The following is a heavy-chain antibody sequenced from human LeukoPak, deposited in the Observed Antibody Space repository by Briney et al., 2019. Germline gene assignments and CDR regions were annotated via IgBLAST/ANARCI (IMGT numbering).Heavy chain of an antibody. V-gene: IGHV3-48*02. CDR3: TRDRGYYYDY. CDR2: ISTSSTTI. CDR1: GFTFSSHS. Sequence: PGGSLRLSCAASGFTFSSHSMNWVRQAPGKGLEWVSYISTSSTTIYYADSVKGRFTISRDNAKNSLYLQMNSLRDEDTAVYYCTRDRGYYYDYWGQGTLVTVSS. J-gene: IGHJ4*02. D-gene: IGHD3-10*01.